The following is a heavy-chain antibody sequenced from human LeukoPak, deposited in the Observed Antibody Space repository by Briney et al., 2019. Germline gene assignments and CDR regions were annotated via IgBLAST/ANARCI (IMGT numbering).Heavy chain of an antibody. Sequence: GGSLRLSCAASGFTVSSNYMSWVRQAPGRGLEWVSTIYSGGSTYYADSVKGRFTISRDTSKNTLYLQMNSLRGEDTAVYYCARNGYTSGWYRNWGQGTLVTVSS. V-gene: IGHV3-53*01. CDR2: IYSGGST. CDR3: ARNGYTSGWYRN. CDR1: GFTVSSNY. D-gene: IGHD6-19*01. J-gene: IGHJ4*02.